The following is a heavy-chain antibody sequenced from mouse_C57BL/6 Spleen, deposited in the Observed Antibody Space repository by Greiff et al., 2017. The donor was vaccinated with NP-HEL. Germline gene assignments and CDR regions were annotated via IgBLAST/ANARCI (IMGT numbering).Heavy chain of an antibody. CDR2: IRSKSNNYAT. Sequence: EVMLVESGGGLVQPKGSLKLSCAASGFSFNTYAMNWVRQAPGKGLEWVARIRSKSNNYATYYADSVKDRFTISRDDSESMLYLQMNNLKTEDTAMYYCVRHDDYDPLYAMDYWGQGTSVTVSS. CDR3: VRHDDYDPLYAMDY. J-gene: IGHJ4*01. D-gene: IGHD2-4*01. CDR1: GFSFNTYA. V-gene: IGHV10-1*01.